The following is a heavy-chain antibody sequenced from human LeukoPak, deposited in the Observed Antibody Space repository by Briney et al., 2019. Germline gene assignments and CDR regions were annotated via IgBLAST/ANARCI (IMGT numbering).Heavy chain of an antibody. CDR2: ISGSGGST. CDR1: GFTFSSYA. V-gene: IGHV3-23*01. CDR3: AKEPLRYCSSTSCRSEYY. J-gene: IGHJ4*02. D-gene: IGHD2-2*01. Sequence: GGSLRLSCAASGFTFSSYAMSWVRQAPGKGLEWVSAISGSGGSTYYADSVKGRFTISRDNSKNTLYLQMNSLRAEDTAVYYCAKEPLRYCSSTSCRSEYYWGQGTLVTVSS.